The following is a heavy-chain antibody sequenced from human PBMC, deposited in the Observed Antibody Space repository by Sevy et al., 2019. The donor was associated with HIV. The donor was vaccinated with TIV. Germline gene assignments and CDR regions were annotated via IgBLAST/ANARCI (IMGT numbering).Heavy chain of an antibody. Sequence: SETLSLTCTVSGDSINNGDCYWSWIRQHPGKGLEWIGKIYYTGTTYYNPSLKSRLRISVERSENTLSLSLRSVTAADTAVYYCARTTVTTLSSARNNWFDPWGQGTLVTVSS. J-gene: IGHJ5*02. CDR2: IYYTGTT. CDR1: GDSINNGDCY. CDR3: ARTTVTTLSSARNNWFDP. D-gene: IGHD4-4*01. V-gene: IGHV4-31*03.